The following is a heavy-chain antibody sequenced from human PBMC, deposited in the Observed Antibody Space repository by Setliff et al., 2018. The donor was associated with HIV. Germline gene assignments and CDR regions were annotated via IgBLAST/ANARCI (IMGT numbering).Heavy chain of an antibody. J-gene: IGHJ4*02. CDR3: ARSRGSRYDTASNRRGYYYDF. CDR1: GGPFSGYY. CDR2: INQGRTT. V-gene: IGHV4-34*01. Sequence: PSETLSLTCAVYGGPFSGYYWTWIRQSPERGLEWIGEINQGRTTDYNPSLKRRVSISVDTSKNQFSLKLRSVTVADTAVYFCARSRGSRYDTASNRRGYYYDFWSQGTQVTV. D-gene: IGHD3-3*01.